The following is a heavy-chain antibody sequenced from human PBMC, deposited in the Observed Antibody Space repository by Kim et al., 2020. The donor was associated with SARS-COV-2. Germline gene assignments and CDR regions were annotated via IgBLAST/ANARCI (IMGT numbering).Heavy chain of an antibody. Sequence: VKGRFTISRDNATNSLYLQMNSLRAEDTAVYYCASEIMYYYDSSGYHSGYWGQGTLVTVSS. J-gene: IGHJ4*02. V-gene: IGHV3-11*06. D-gene: IGHD3-22*01. CDR3: ASEIMYYYDSSGYHSGY.